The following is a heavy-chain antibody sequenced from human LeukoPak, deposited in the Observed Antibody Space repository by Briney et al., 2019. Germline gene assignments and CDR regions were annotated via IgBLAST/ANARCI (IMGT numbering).Heavy chain of an antibody. V-gene: IGHV3-49*04. CDR2: IRSKAYGGTT. CDR3: TRARASYYFYY. CDR1: GFTFGDYA. J-gene: IGHJ4*02. D-gene: IGHD3-10*01. Sequence: PGGSLRLSCTASGFTFGDYAMSWVRQAPGKGLEWVGFIRSKAYGGTTEYAASVKGRFTISRDDSRSIAYLQMSSLKTEDTAVYYCTRARASYYFYYWGQGTLVTVSS.